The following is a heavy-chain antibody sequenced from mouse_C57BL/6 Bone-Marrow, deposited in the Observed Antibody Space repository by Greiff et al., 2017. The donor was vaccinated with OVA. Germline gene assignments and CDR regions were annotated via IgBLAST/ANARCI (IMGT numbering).Heavy chain of an antibody. CDR1: GFNIKDYY. V-gene: IGHV14-2*01. D-gene: IGHD1-1*02. Sequence: EVQGVESGAELVKPGASVKLSCTASGFNIKDYYMHWVKQRTEQGLEWIGRIDPEDGETKYAPKFQGKATITADTSSNTAYLQLSSLTSEDTAVYYCARGALWRFYAMDYWGQGTSVTVSS. CDR2: IDPEDGET. CDR3: ARGALWRFYAMDY. J-gene: IGHJ4*01.